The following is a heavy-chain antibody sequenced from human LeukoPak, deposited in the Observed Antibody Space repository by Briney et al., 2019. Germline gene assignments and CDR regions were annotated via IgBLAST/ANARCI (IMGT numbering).Heavy chain of an antibody. J-gene: IGHJ6*03. Sequence: PGGSLRLSCAASGFTFSSYSMNWVRQAPGKGLEWVSSISSSSSYIYYADSVKGRFTISRDNAKNSLYLQMNSLRAEDTAVYYCARAEQHTRGGYYYYYMDVRGKGTTVTVSS. CDR2: ISSSSSYI. CDR3: ARAEQHTRGGYYYYYMDV. D-gene: IGHD6-13*01. CDR1: GFTFSSYS. V-gene: IGHV3-21*01.